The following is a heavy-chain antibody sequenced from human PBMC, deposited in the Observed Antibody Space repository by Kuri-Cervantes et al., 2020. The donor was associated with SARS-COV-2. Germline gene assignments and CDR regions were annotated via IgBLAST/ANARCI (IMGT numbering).Heavy chain of an antibody. Sequence: GESLKISCAASGFTFSSYSMNWVRQAPGKGLEWVSSISSSSSYIYYADSVKGRFTISRDNAKNSLYLQMNSLRAEDTAVYYCAHIGGYSGYDPDYWGQGTLVTVSS. D-gene: IGHD5-12*01. V-gene: IGHV3-21*01. J-gene: IGHJ4*02. CDR1: GFTFSSYS. CDR3: AHIGGYSGYDPDY. CDR2: ISSSSSYI.